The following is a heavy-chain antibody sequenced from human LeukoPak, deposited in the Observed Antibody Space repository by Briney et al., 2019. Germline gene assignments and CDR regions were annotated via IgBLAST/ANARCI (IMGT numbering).Heavy chain of an antibody. CDR2: INHSGST. J-gene: IGHJ6*04. CDR1: GGSFSGYY. Sequence: SETLSLTCAVYGGSFSGYYWSWIRQPPGKGLEWIGEINHSGSTNYNPSLKSRVTISVDTSKNQFSLTLSSVTAADTAVYYCARGPRGYCSSTSCYYYGMDVWGKGTTVTVSS. V-gene: IGHV4-34*01. CDR3: ARGPRGYCSSTSCYYYGMDV. D-gene: IGHD2-2*01.